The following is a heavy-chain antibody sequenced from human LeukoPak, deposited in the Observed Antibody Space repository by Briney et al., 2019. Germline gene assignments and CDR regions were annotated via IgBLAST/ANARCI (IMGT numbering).Heavy chain of an antibody. D-gene: IGHD3-22*01. CDR1: GGTFSSYA. CDR3: ARASRGSSGLYWFDP. J-gene: IGHJ5*02. V-gene: IGHV1-69*06. Sequence: ASVKVSCKASGGTFSSYAISWVRQAPGQGLEWMGGIIPIFGTANYAQKFQGRVTITADKSTSTAYMELSSLRSEDTAVYYCARASRGSSGLYWFDPWGQGTLVTVSS. CDR2: IIPIFGTA.